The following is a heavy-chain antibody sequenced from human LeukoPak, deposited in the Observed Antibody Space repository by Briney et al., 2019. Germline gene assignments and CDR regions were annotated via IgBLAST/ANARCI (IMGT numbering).Heavy chain of an antibody. CDR2: IYSSGST. J-gene: IGHJ4*02. V-gene: IGHV4-59*08. Sequence: PSETLSLTCTVSGGSISSYYWSWIRQPPGKGLEWIGYIYSSGSTNYNPSLKSRVTISVDTSKNQFSLKLSSVTAADTAVYYCARHEPSIWLGELLFVDYWGQGTLVTVSS. CDR3: ARHEPSIWLGELLFVDY. CDR1: GGSISSYY. D-gene: IGHD3-10*01.